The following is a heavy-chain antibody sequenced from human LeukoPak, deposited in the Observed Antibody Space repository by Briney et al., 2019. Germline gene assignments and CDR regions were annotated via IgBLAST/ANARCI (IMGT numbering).Heavy chain of an antibody. J-gene: IGHJ4*02. V-gene: IGHV4-59*08. CDR2: IYYSGST. CDR1: GGSISSYY. CDR3: ARHFDRLYSSGWYTLDY. Sequence: NASETLSLTCTVSGGSISSYYWSWIRRPPGKGLEWIGYIYYSGSTNYNPSLKSRVTISVDTSKNQFSLKLSSVTAADTAVYHCARHFDRLYSSGWYTLDYWGQGTLVTVSS. D-gene: IGHD6-19*01.